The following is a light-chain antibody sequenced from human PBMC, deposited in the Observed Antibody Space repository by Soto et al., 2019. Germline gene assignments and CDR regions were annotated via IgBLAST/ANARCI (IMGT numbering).Light chain of an antibody. J-gene: IGKJ5*01. CDR1: QSVSSSY. CDR2: GAS. Sequence: EIVLTQSPGTLSLSPGERATLSCRASQSVSSSYLAWYQQKPGQAPRLLIYGASFRAAGIPDRFSGSGSGTDFTLTISRLEPEDFAVYYCQQYAISPITFGQGTRLDIK. V-gene: IGKV3-20*01. CDR3: QQYAISPIT.